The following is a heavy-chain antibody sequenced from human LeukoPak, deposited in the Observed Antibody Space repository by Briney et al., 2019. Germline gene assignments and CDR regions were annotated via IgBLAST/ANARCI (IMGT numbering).Heavy chain of an antibody. J-gene: IGHJ4*02. CDR1: GFTFSSNS. V-gene: IGHV3-48*04. CDR3: ARDLYNAAAGSFDY. CDR2: ISSTGGTI. Sequence: GGSLRLSCAASGFTFSSNSMNWVRQAPGKGLEWVSYISSTGGTIYYADSMKGRFTISRDNAKNSLYLQMNSLRVEDTAVYYCARDLYNAAAGSFDYWGQGTLVTVSS. D-gene: IGHD6-13*01.